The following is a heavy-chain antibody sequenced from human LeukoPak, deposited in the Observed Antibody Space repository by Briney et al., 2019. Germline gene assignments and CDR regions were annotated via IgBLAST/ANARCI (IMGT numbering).Heavy chain of an antibody. J-gene: IGHJ4*02. V-gene: IGHV3-23*01. Sequence: GGSLRLSCVASGFNFNSYGMTWVRQAPGKGLEWVSSISGGGGNTYYADSVKGRFTISRDNPKNKVYLQVNSLRAEDTAVYHCAKEWDYWGQGTLVTVSS. CDR1: GFNFNSYG. CDR2: ISGGGGNT. CDR3: AKEWDY.